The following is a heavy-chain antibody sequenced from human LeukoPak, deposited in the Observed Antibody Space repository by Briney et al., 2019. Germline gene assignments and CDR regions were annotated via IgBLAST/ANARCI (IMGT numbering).Heavy chain of an antibody. CDR3: ARRTPYCSGGSCYVWFDP. CDR1: GYTFSGYY. V-gene: IGHV1-46*01. Sequence: ASVKVSCKASGYTFSGYYMHWVRQAPGQGLEWMGIINPSGGSTSYAQKFQGRVTVTRDTSTSTVYMELSSLRSEDTAVYYCARRTPYCSGGSCYVWFDPWGQGTLVTVSS. J-gene: IGHJ5*02. D-gene: IGHD2-15*01. CDR2: INPSGGST.